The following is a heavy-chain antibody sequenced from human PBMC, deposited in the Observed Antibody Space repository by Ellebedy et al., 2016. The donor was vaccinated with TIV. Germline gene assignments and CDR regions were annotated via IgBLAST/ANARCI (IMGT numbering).Heavy chain of an antibody. CDR2: ISSSSSTI. Sequence: GGSLRLSCAASGFTFSSYSMNWVRQAPGKGLAWVSYISSSSSTIYYADSVKGRFTISRDNAKNSLYLQMNSLRAEDTAVYYCAVGASGYYYYYGMDVWGQGTTVTVSS. J-gene: IGHJ6*02. D-gene: IGHD1-26*01. V-gene: IGHV3-48*04. CDR3: AVGASGYYYYYGMDV. CDR1: GFTFSSYS.